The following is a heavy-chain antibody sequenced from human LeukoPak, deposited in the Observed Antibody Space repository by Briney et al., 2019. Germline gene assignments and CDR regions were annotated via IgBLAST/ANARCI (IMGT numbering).Heavy chain of an antibody. Sequence: SETLSLTCTVSGDSISSYYWSWIRQPPGKGLEWIGYIYYSGNTNYNPSLKSRVTISVDTSNNQFSLKLRSVTAADTAVYYCAREDVPSSWFDPWGQGTLVTVSS. V-gene: IGHV4-59*01. CDR3: AREDVPSSWFDP. J-gene: IGHJ5*02. CDR2: IYYSGNT. CDR1: GDSISSYY.